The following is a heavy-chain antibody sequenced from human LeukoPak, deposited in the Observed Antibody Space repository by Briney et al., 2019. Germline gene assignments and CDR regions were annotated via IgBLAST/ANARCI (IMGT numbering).Heavy chain of an antibody. CDR2: IYTGGAT. V-gene: IGHV3-66*01. Sequence: GGSLRLSCAASGFTVSSYYMSWVRQAPGKGLEWVSLIYTGGATFYADSVKGRFTISRDDSKNTLYLQMNSLRAEDTAMYYCEGGNTRYYFDCWGQGTLVTVSS. CDR1: GFTVSSYY. D-gene: IGHD2-2*01. J-gene: IGHJ4*02. CDR3: EGGNTRYYFDC.